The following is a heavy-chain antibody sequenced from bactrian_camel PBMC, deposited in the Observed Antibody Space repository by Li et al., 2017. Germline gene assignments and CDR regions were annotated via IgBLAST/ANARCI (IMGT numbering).Heavy chain of an antibody. J-gene: IGHJ6*01. CDR1: VASFYC. V-gene: IGHV3S61*01. Sequence: HVQLVESGGGSVQPGGSLRLSCAASVASFYCMGWFRQVPGKEREGVACIRTGDGSTYYADSVKGRFTISQDNAKNMLYLQMNTLKPEDTGMYYCAASSYPDYCTVAAVHGADFADWGQGTQVTVS. CDR2: IRTGDGST. CDR3: AASSYPDYCTVAAVHGADFAD. D-gene: IGHD6*01.